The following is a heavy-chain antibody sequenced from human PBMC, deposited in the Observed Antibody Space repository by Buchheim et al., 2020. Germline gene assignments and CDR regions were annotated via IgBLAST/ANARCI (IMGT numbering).Heavy chain of an antibody. CDR3: ARGKRVFPIDY. Sequence: QVQLVESGGGVVQPGRSLRLSCAASGFTFSSYGMHWVRQAPGKGLEWVAVIWYDGSNKYYADSVKGRFTISRDNSKNQLYLQMNSLRAEDTAVYYCARGKRVFPIDYWGQGTL. CDR1: GFTFSSYG. J-gene: IGHJ4*02. CDR2: IWYDGSNK. V-gene: IGHV3-33*01. D-gene: IGHD6-13*01.